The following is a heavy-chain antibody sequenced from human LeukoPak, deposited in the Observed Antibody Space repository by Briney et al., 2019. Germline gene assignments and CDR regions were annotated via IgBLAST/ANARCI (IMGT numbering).Heavy chain of an antibody. CDR3: ARDKLRARGFDY. Sequence: ASVKVSCKASGYTFTGYYMHWVRQAPGQGHEWMGWINPNSGGTNYAQKFQGRVTMTRDTSISTAYMELSRLRSDDTAVYYCARDKLRARGFDYWGQGTLVTVSS. V-gene: IGHV1-2*02. CDR2: INPNSGGT. CDR1: GYTFTGYY. J-gene: IGHJ4*02. D-gene: IGHD3-10*01.